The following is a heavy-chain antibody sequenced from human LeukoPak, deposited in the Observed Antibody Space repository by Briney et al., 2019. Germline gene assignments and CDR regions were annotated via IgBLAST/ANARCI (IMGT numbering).Heavy chain of an antibody. D-gene: IGHD3-3*01. CDR1: GGSISSSSYY. Sequence: PSETLSLTCTVSGGSISSSSYYWGWIRQPPGKGLEWIGSIYYSGGTYYNPSLKSRVTISVDTSKNQFSLKLSSVTAADTAVYYCARLNYDFNNWFDPWGQGTLVTVSS. V-gene: IGHV4-39*01. J-gene: IGHJ5*02. CDR3: ARLNYDFNNWFDP. CDR2: IYYSGGT.